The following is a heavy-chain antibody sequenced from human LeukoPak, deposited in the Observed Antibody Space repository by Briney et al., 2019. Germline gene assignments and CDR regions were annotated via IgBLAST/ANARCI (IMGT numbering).Heavy chain of an antibody. Sequence: VKVSCKASGGTFSSYAISWVRQAPGQGLEWMGRIIPILGIADYAQKFQGRVTMTRDTSISTAYMELSRLRSDDTAVYYCARAPGIAAAGNFDYWGQGTLVTVSS. CDR2: IIPILGIA. J-gene: IGHJ4*02. D-gene: IGHD6-13*01. CDR1: GGTFSSYA. V-gene: IGHV1-69*04. CDR3: ARAPGIAAAGNFDY.